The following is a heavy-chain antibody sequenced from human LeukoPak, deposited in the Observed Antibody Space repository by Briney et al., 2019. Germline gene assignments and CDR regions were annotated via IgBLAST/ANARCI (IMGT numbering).Heavy chain of an antibody. Sequence: GGSLRLSCAASGFTFSSYSMNWVRQAPGKGLEWVSSISSSSSYIYYADSVKGRFTISRDNAKNSLYLQMNSLRAEDTAVYYCAKERGGYSYGYSFDYWGQGTLVTVSS. CDR2: ISSSSSYI. CDR3: AKERGGYSYGYSFDY. V-gene: IGHV3-21*04. D-gene: IGHD5-18*01. J-gene: IGHJ4*02. CDR1: GFTFSSYS.